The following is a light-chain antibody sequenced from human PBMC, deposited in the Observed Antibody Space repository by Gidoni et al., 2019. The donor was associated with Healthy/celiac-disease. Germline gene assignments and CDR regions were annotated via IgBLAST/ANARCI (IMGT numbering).Light chain of an antibody. J-gene: IGKJ4*02. V-gene: IGKV1-39*01. CDR2: AAS. CDR3: KKSYSTPLT. CDR1: QSIISY. Sequence: IQMTQSPSSLSASVGDRVTITCRASQSIISYLNWYQQKPGKAPKLLIYAASSLQSGVPSRLSGSGSGTDFTLTISSLQPEEFATYYCKKSYSTPLTFXGXTKVEIK.